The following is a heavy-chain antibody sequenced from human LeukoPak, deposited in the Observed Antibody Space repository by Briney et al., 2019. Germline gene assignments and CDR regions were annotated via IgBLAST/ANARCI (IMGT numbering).Heavy chain of an antibody. Sequence: PGGSLRLSCAASGFTFSSYAMSWVRQAPEKGLEWVSAISGSGGSTYYADSVKGRFTISRDNSKNTLYLQMNSLRAEDTAVYHCAKANVVAAMADWFDPWGQGTLVTVSS. CDR1: GFTFSSYA. D-gene: IGHD2-15*01. CDR3: AKANVVAAMADWFDP. J-gene: IGHJ5*02. V-gene: IGHV3-23*01. CDR2: ISGSGGST.